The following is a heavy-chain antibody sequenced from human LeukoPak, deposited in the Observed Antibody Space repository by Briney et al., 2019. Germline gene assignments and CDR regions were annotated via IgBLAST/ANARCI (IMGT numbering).Heavy chain of an antibody. CDR3: ARDSGSGNNDY. D-gene: IGHD1-26*01. V-gene: IGHV1-3*01. CDR1: GYTFTSYA. CDR2: ISAGNGNT. J-gene: IGHJ4*02. Sequence: GASVTVSCKASGYTFTSYAIHWVRQAPGQRLEWMGWISAGNGNTKYSQNFQGRVTFISNTSATTAFVELSSLRSEDAAVYYCARDSGSGNNDYWGQGTLVTVSS.